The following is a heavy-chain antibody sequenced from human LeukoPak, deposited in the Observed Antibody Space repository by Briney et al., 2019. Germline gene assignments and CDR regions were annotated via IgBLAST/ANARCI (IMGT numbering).Heavy chain of an antibody. Sequence: SETLSLTCTVSGGSISSNSYYWVWIRQPPGKGLEWIGSIYYSGSTYYNPSLKSRVTLSVDTSKNQLSLKLGSVTAADTAVYYCAREVVVVPAAYDYWGQGTLVTVSS. CDR1: GGSISSNSYY. J-gene: IGHJ4*02. CDR2: IYYSGST. V-gene: IGHV4-39*02. CDR3: AREVVVVPAAYDY. D-gene: IGHD2-2*01.